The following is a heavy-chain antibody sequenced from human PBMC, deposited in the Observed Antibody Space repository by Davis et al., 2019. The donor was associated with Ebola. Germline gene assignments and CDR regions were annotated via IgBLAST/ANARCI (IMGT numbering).Heavy chain of an antibody. J-gene: IGHJ6*02. CDR1: GFTFSSYG. CDR2: IWYDGSNK. D-gene: IGHD1-14*01. V-gene: IGHV3-33*08. Sequence: GESLKISCAASGFTFSSYGMHWVRQAPGKGLEWVAVIWYDGSNKYYADSVKGRFTISRDNSKNTLYLQINSLRAEDTAVYYCARATGHYYYYGMDVWGQGTTVTVSS. CDR3: ARATGHYYYYGMDV.